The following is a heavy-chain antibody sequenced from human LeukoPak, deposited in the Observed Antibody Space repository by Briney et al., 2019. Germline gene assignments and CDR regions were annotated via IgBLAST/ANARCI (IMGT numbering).Heavy chain of an antibody. CDR3: ARVKQLYSNYEGGFDY. CDR2: IYYSGST. D-gene: IGHD4-11*01. Sequence: PSETLSLTCTVSGGSISSYYWSWIRQSPGKGLEWIGYIYYSGSTNYNPSLKSRVTISVDTSKNQFSLKLSSVTAADTAVYYCARVKQLYSNYEGGFDYWGQGTLVTVSS. V-gene: IGHV4-59*01. J-gene: IGHJ4*02. CDR1: GGSISSYY.